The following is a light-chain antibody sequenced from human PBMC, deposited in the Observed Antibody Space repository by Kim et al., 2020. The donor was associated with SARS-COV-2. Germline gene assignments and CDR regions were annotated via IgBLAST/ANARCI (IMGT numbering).Light chain of an antibody. Sequence: SSELTQDPAMSVALGQTVNITCQGDSLTRYSASWYQQKPGQAPLLVIYDKNNRPSGIPDRFSGSSSRNTASLTITGAQAEDEADYYCGSRDSSGSHGAFGGGTQLTVL. J-gene: IGLJ2*01. CDR2: DKN. CDR1: SLTRYS. V-gene: IGLV3-19*01. CDR3: GSRDSSGSHGA.